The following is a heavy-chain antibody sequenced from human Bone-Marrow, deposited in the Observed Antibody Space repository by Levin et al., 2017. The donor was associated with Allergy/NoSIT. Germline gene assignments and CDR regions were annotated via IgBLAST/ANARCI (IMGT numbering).Heavy chain of an antibody. V-gene: IGHV1-69*04. CDR2: IIPILGIA. J-gene: IGHJ4*02. D-gene: IGHD4-17*01. Sequence: SVKVSCKASGGTFSSYAISWVRQAPGQGLEWMGRIIPILGIANYTQKFQGRVTITADKSTSTAYMELSSLRSEDTAVYYCARETTLTHAVGDYWGQGTLVTVSS. CDR1: GGTFSSYA. CDR3: ARETTLTHAVGDY.